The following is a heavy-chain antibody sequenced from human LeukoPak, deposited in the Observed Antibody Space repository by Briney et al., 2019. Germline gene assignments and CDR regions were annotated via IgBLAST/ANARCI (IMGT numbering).Heavy chain of an antibody. CDR3: AGLMRVVAVGPDSDY. D-gene: IGHD3-22*01. CDR2: ISGSGGST. J-gene: IGHJ4*02. CDR1: GFTFSSYA. Sequence: GGSLRLSCAASGFTFSSYAMSWVRQAPGKGLEWVSAISGSGGSTYYADSVKGRFTISRDNSKNTLYLQMNSLRAEDTAVYYCAGLMRVVAVGPDSDYWGQGTLVTVSS. V-gene: IGHV3-23*01.